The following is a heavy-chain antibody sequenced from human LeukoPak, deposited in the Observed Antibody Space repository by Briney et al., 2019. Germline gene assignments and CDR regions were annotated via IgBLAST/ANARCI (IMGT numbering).Heavy chain of an antibody. CDR3: ANPARDFADSGAITW. CDR2: INHSGIT. Sequence: PSETLSLTCAVYGGSFSYYYWSWIRQPPGNGLEWIGEINHSGITNYNPSLKSRVAISADTSENQFSLKLTSVTAADTAVYYCANPARDFADSGAITWWGQGTLVTVSS. V-gene: IGHV4-34*01. J-gene: IGHJ4*02. CDR1: GGSFSYYY. D-gene: IGHD4-17*01.